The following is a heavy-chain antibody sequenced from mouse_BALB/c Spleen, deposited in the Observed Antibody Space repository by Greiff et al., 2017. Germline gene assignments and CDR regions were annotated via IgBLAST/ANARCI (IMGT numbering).Heavy chain of an antibody. CDR2: ISSGSSTI. V-gene: IGHV5-17*02. J-gene: IGHJ1*01. Sequence: EVKLVESGGGLVQPGGSRKLSCAASGFTFSSFGMHLVRQAPEKGLEWVAYISSGSSTIYYADTVKGRFTISRDNPKNTLFLQMTSLRSEDTAMYYCARYWYFDVWGAGTTVTVSS. CDR3: ARYWYFDV. CDR1: GFTFSSFG.